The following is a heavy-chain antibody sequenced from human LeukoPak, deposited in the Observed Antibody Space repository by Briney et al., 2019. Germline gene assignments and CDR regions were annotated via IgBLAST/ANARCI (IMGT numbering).Heavy chain of an antibody. CDR3: ARDGGYCSGGSCNNWFDP. CDR1: GFTFSNYG. V-gene: IGHV3-33*01. J-gene: IGHJ5*02. D-gene: IGHD2-15*01. CDR2: IWYDGSNK. Sequence: GGSLRLSCAASGFTFSNYGMHWVRQAPGKGLEWVAVIWYDGSNKYYADSVKGRFTISRDNSKNTLYLRINSLRAEDTAVYYCARDGGYCSGGSCNNWFDPWGQGTLVTVSS.